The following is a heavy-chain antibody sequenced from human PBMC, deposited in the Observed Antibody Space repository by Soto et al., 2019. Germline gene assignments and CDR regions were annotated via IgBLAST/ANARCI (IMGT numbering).Heavy chain of an antibody. CDR3: ARQVLSGYSSDY. V-gene: IGHV1-8*01. CDR2: INPTSEYT. CDR1: GYTFTSYD. D-gene: IGHD2-15*01. J-gene: IGHJ4*01. Sequence: ASVKVSCKASGYTFTSYDINWVRQAPGQGLEWVGWINPTSEYTAHAQKFQGRVTLTREISTATAYMELSSLTSEDTAVYFCARQVLSGYSSDY.